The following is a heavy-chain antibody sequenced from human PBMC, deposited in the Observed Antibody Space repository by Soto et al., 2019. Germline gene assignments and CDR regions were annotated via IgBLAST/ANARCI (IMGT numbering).Heavy chain of an antibody. D-gene: IGHD3-22*01. V-gene: IGHV3-30*18. Sequence: PGGSLRVSCAASGFTFSSYGMHWVRQAPGKGLEWVAVISYDGSNKYYADSVKGRFTISRDNSKNTLYLQMNSLRAEDTAVYYCAKEDIGYYDSSGYYRYYFDYWGQGTLVTVSS. CDR3: AKEDIGYYDSSGYYRYYFDY. J-gene: IGHJ4*02. CDR1: GFTFSSYG. CDR2: ISYDGSNK.